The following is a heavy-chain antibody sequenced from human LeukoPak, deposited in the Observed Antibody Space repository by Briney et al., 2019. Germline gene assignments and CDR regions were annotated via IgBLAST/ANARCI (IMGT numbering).Heavy chain of an antibody. CDR3: ARVLGFDP. J-gene: IGHJ5*02. CDR1: GFTFSSYS. V-gene: IGHV3-48*04. CDR2: ISSSSSTI. Sequence: PGGSLRLSCAASGFTFSSYSMNWVRQAPGKGLEWVSYISSSSSTIYYADSVKGRFTISRDNAKNSLYLQMNSLRAEDTAVYYCARVLGFDPWGQGTLVTVSS. D-gene: IGHD3-3*02.